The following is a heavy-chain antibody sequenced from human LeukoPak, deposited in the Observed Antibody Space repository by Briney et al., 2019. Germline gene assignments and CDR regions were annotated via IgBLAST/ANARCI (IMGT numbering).Heavy chain of an antibody. Sequence: PGGSLRLSCTASGFTFSSYGMHWVRQAPGKGLEWVAFIRYDGSNKYYADSVKGRFTISRDNSKNTLYLQMNSLRAEDTAMYYCAKDLKGYCSSTSCQADYWGQGTLVTVSS. D-gene: IGHD2-2*01. J-gene: IGHJ4*02. CDR1: GFTFSSYG. CDR3: AKDLKGYCSSTSCQADY. V-gene: IGHV3-30*02. CDR2: IRYDGSNK.